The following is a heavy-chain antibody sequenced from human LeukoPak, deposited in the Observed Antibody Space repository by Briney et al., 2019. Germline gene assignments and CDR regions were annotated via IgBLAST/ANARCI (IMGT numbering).Heavy chain of an antibody. J-gene: IGHJ4*02. CDR2: INHSGST. Sequence: PSETLSLTCAVYGGSFSGYYWSWIRQPPGKGLEWIGEINHSGSTNYNPSPKSRVTISVDTSKNQFSLKLSSVTAADTAVYYCARGGTNVDTAMVKNFDYWGQGTLVTVSS. V-gene: IGHV4-34*01. CDR3: ARGGTNVDTAMVKNFDY. CDR1: GGSFSGYY. D-gene: IGHD5-18*01.